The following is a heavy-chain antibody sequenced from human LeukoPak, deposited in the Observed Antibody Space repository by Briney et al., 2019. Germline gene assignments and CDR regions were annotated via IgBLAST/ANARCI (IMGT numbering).Heavy chain of an antibody. CDR3: AKVMVRGVGVFDI. CDR2: ISWISTNI. J-gene: IGHJ3*02. CDR1: GFTFDDYA. V-gene: IGHV3-9*01. Sequence: GGSLRLSCAASGFTFDDYAMHWVRQAPGKGLEWVSSISWISTNIHYADSVKGRFTISRDNARNSLYLQMNSLRPEDTALYYCAKVMVRGVGVFDIWGQGTMVTVSS. D-gene: IGHD3-10*01.